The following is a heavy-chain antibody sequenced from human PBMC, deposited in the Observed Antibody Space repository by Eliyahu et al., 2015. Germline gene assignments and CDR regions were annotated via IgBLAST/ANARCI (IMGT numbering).Heavy chain of an antibody. CDR2: ISSSGSYI. CDR3: ARDYGDPPGSGMDV. CDR1: GFTXXSYS. D-gene: IGHD4-17*01. V-gene: IGHV3-21*01. J-gene: IGHJ6*02. Sequence: EVQLVESGGGLVKPGGSLRLSCXASGFTXXSYSMNWVRQAPGRGLEWVSCISSSGSYIYYADSVKGRFTISRDNTKNSLYLQMNSLRAEDTAVYYCARDYGDPPGSGMDVWGQGTTVTVSS.